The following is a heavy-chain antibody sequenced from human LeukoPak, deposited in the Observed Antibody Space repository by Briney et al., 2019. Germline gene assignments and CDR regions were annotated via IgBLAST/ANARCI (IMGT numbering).Heavy chain of an antibody. D-gene: IGHD2-8*01. V-gene: IGHV4-59*12. CDR1: GGSISSYY. CDR2: IYHSGST. Sequence: SETLSLTCTVSGGSISSYYWSWIRQPPGKGLEWIGYIYHSGSTYYNPSLKSRVTISVDRSKNQFSLKLSSVTAADTAVYYCARGEWWFDPWGQGTLVTVFS. J-gene: IGHJ5*02. CDR3: ARGEWWFDP.